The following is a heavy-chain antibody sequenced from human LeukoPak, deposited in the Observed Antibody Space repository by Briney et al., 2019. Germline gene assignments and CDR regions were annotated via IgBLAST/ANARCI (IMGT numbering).Heavy chain of an antibody. CDR1: GGSISSSSYY. D-gene: IGHD3-22*01. Sequence: SDTLSLTCSVSGGSISSSSYYWGWIRQPPGKGLEWIGNIYHSGRTYYNPSLKSRVTISVDTSKNQFSLQVRSVTAADTAVYYCAKLGGYFDSSGINDFWGQGTLITVSS. CDR3: AKLGGYFDSSGINDF. CDR2: IYHSGRT. V-gene: IGHV4-39*01. J-gene: IGHJ4*02.